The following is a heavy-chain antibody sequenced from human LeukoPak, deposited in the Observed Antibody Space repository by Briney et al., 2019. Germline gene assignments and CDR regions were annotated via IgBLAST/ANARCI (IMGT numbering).Heavy chain of an antibody. CDR2: ISSSSSYI. J-gene: IGHJ4*02. D-gene: IGHD3-10*01. V-gene: IGHV3-21*01. CDR1: RFTLSSYS. CDR3: ASVDYYGSGNYYNDVDY. Sequence: PGGSLRLSCAASRFTLSSYSMNWVRQAPGKGLEWVSSISSSSSYIYYADSVKGRFTISRDNAKNSLYLQMNSLRAEDTALYYCASVDYYGSGNYYNDVDYWGQGTLVTVSS.